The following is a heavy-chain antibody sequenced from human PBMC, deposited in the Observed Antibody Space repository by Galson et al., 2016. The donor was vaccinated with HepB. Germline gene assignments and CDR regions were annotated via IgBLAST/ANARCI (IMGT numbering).Heavy chain of an antibody. D-gene: IGHD4-23*01. CDR2: ISYDGSNK. CDR1: GFIFSSYP. J-gene: IGHJ5*02. Sequence: SLRLSCAASGFIFSSYPMHWVRQAPGKGLEXVAVISYDGSNKYYTDSVKGRFTISRDNSKNTVDVQMNSLRAEDTAVYYCARRGDLGAMGWYLDFDPWGQGTLVTVSS. CDR3: ARRGDLGAMGWYLDFDP. V-gene: IGHV3-30*04.